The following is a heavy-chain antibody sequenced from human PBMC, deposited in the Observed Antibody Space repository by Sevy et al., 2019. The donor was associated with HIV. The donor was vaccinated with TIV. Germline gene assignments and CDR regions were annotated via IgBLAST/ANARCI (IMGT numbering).Heavy chain of an antibody. CDR2: IYYSGRT. V-gene: IGHV4-59*01. J-gene: IGHJ4*02. Sequence: SETLSLTCSVSGLSMTGYYWSWIRNPPGKGLEWIGYIYYSGRTNYNPSFKSPVTISVDTSKSQFSLQLSSVTSADTAVYYCAGGDGHNRYWGQGTLVTVSS. D-gene: IGHD1-20*01. CDR3: AGGDGHNRY. CDR1: GLSMTGYY.